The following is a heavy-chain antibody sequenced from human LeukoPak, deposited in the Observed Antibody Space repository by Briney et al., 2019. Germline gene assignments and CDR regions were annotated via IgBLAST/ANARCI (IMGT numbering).Heavy chain of an antibody. CDR2: IYYSGST. J-gene: IGHJ4*02. V-gene: IGHV4-31*03. Sequence: PSQTLSLTCTVSGGSISSGGYYWSWIRQHPGKGLEWIGYIYYSGSTYYNSSLKSRVTISVDTSKNQFSLKLTSVTAADTAVYYCASDKSGLSFCFWGQGTLVTVSS. D-gene: IGHD3-3*01. CDR1: GGSISSGGYY. CDR3: ASDKSGLSFCF.